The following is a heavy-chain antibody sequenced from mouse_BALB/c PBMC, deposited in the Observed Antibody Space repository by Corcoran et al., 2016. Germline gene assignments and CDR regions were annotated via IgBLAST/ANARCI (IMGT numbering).Heavy chain of an antibody. J-gene: IGHJ4*01. V-gene: IGHV1-18*01. Sequence: EVQLQQSGPELVKPGASMKISCKASGYSFTGYTMNWVKQSHGQNLEWIGLINPYNGGTSYNQKFKGKATLTVDKSSSTAYMELLSLTSEDSAVYDCARHAMDYWGQGTSVTVSS. CDR2: INPYNGGT. CDR1: GYSFTGYT. CDR3: ARHAMDY.